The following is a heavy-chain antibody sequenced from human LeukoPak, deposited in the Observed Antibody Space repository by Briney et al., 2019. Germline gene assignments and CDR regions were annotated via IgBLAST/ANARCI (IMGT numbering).Heavy chain of an antibody. Sequence: GASVKVSCKASGYTFTSHYMHRVRQAPGQGLEWMGWINPNSGGTNYAQKFQGRVTMTRDTSISTAYMELSRLRSDDTAVYYCAREIAARNPDYWGQGTLVTVSS. J-gene: IGHJ4*02. CDR3: AREIAARNPDY. D-gene: IGHD6-6*01. V-gene: IGHV1-2*02. CDR1: GYTFTSHY. CDR2: INPNSGGT.